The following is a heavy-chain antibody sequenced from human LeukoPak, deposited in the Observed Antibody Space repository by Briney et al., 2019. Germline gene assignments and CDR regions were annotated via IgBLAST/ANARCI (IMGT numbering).Heavy chain of an antibody. J-gene: IGHJ4*02. CDR2: IRSKTDGGTA. CDR1: GFTFSNAW. Sequence: GGSLRLSCTASGFTFSNAWMSWVRQAPGKGLDWVGRIRSKTDGGTADHAASVRGRFTISRDDSKNMLYLQMNSLKTEDTAVYYCSTWTDLYDYWGQGTLVTVSS. D-gene: IGHD3/OR15-3a*01. V-gene: IGHV3-15*01. CDR3: STWTDLYDY.